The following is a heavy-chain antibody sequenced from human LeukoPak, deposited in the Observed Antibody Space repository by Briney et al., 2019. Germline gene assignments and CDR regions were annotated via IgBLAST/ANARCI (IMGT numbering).Heavy chain of an antibody. CDR1: GFTFSSYS. CDR3: AKDTAFGSVSGSYHFDF. J-gene: IGHJ4*02. V-gene: IGHV3-48*01. Sequence: GGSLRLSCAASGFTFSSYSMNWVRQAPGKGLEWVSYISSSSSTIYYADSVKGRFTISRDNAKNSLHLQMNSLRAEDTAVYYCAKDTAFGSVSGSYHFDFWGQGTLVTVSS. D-gene: IGHD1-26*01. CDR2: ISSSSSTI.